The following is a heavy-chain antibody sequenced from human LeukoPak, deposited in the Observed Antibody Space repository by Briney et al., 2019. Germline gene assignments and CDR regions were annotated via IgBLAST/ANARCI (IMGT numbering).Heavy chain of an antibody. CDR1: GGSISSYS. J-gene: IGHJ6*03. CDR3: ARESHDNYYYYMDV. Sequence: SETLSLTCTVSGGSISSYSWSWIRQPPGKGLEWIGYIYYSGSTNYNPSLKSRVTISVDTSKNQFSLKLSSVTAADTAVYYCARESHDNYYYYMDVWGKGTTVTVSS. CDR2: IYYSGST. D-gene: IGHD1-1*01. V-gene: IGHV4-59*01.